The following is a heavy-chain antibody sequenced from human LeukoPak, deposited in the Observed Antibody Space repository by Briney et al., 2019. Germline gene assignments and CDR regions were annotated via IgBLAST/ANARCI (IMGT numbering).Heavy chain of an antibody. CDR1: GFTFSTFG. J-gene: IGHJ4*02. CDR3: AKDRWYCGRGSCYGPDY. V-gene: IGHV3-30*18. D-gene: IGHD2-15*01. CDR2: ISYDGSNE. Sequence: PGKSLRLSCAASGFTFSTFGMHWVRQAPGKGLEWLAIISYDGSNEYYADSVRGRFTISRDNSNNTLYLQLNSLRTADTAVYYCAKDRWYCGRGSCYGPDYWGQGILVTVSS.